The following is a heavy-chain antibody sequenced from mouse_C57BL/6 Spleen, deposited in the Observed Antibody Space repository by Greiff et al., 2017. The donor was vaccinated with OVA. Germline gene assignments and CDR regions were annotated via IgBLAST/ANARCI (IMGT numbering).Heavy chain of an antibody. CDR3: ARDWYFDV. CDR2: IYPGDGDT. V-gene: IGHV1-82*01. J-gene: IGHJ1*03. CDR1: GYAFSSSW. Sequence: VKLMESGPELVKPGASVKISCKASGYAFSSSWMNWVKQRPGQGLEWIGRIYPGDGDTNYNGKFKGKATLTADKSSSTAYMQLSSLTSEDSAVYFCARDWYFDVWGTGTTVTVSS.